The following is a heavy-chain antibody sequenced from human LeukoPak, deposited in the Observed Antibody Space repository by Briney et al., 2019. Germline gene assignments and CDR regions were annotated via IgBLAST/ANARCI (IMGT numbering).Heavy chain of an antibody. CDR2: INQDESAK. CDR1: GITFSKYL. CDR3: ARGGGYYYMDV. D-gene: IGHD1-26*01. J-gene: IGHJ6*03. Sequence: GGPLLLSSAASGITFSKYLMWWGRPAPGEGLEWVASINQDESAKFYVDSVKGRFTISRDNAKNSLYLQMSSLRAEDTALYYCARGGGYYYMDVWGKGTTVTVSS. V-gene: IGHV3-7*03.